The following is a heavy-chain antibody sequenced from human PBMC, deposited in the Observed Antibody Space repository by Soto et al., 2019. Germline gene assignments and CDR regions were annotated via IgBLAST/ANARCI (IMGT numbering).Heavy chain of an antibody. CDR1: GFTFSSYS. CDR2: ISRTSNYI. V-gene: IGHV3-21*01. J-gene: IGHJ4*02. D-gene: IGHD3-3*01. CDR3: ASGVFGLVSPVIGGY. Sequence: VGSLRLSCAASGFTFSSYSMNWVRQAPGKGLEWVSSISRTSNYIYYTDSVKGRFTISRDNAKNSIYLQMNSLRAEDTATYYCASGVFGLVSPVIGGYWGQGTLVTVSS.